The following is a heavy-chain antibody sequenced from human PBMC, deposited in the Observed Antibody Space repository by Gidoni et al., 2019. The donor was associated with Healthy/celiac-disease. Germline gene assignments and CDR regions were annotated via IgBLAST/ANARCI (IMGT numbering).Heavy chain of an antibody. V-gene: IGHV3-23*01. CDR2: ISGSGGST. D-gene: IGHD2-15*01. Sequence: EVQLLEPGGGLVQPGGSLTLACAASGSAFRSYAMTSVCPAPGKGLAWVSAISGSGGSTYYADSVKGRFTISRDNSKNTLYLQMNSLRAEDTAVYYCAKGDGGLGYCSGGSCYSWAFDIWGQGTMVTVSS. J-gene: IGHJ3*02. CDR1: GSAFRSYA. CDR3: AKGDGGLGYCSGGSCYSWAFDI.